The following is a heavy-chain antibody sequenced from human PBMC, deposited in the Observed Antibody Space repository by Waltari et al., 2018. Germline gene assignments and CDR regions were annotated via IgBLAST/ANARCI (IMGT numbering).Heavy chain of an antibody. CDR2: IYYSGST. CDR3: AMEVPRNGYIGLIYYYMDV. D-gene: IGHD5-12*01. V-gene: IGHV4-39*01. Sequence: QLQLQESGPGLAKPSETLSPTCTVSGGSLSSSSYFCAWRSPPPGKWLEWIGSIYYSGSTYYHLSLMVRVTIPEDRSPNQISLKLTSVTAADTAVYFCAMEVPRNGYIGLIYYYMDVWGKVTTVTVSS. CDR1: GGSLSSSSYF. J-gene: IGHJ6*03.